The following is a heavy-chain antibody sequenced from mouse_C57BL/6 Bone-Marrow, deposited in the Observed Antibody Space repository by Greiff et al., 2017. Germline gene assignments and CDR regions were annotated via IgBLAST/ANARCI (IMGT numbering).Heavy chain of an antibody. D-gene: IGHD2-5*01. CDR1: GFTFSSYT. V-gene: IGHV5-9*01. CDR3: ASSYYSNYDPTWFAY. J-gene: IGHJ3*01. Sequence: EVQGVESGGGLVKPGGSLKLSCAASGFTFSSYTMSWVRQTPEKRLEWVATISGGGGNTYYPDSVKDRFTISRDNAKNTLYLQMSRLSSEDTALYSYASSYYSNYDPTWFAYWGQGTLVTVSA. CDR2: ISGGGGNT.